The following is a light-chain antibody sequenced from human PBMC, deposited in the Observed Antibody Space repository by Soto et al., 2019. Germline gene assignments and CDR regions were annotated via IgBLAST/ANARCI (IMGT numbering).Light chain of an antibody. CDR3: MQSIQPPWT. J-gene: IGKJ1*01. Sequence: DIVMSQTPLSLSVTPGQPASISSTSSQSVLQSNTKTYLYRYLQKPGQPPQLLTYEVSNRFSVVADRFSGSGSGTDFTQNISRVWAEDVGVYYSMQSIQPPWTFGQGTKVDIK. V-gene: IGKV2D-29*01. CDR2: EVS. CDR1: QSVLQSNTKTY.